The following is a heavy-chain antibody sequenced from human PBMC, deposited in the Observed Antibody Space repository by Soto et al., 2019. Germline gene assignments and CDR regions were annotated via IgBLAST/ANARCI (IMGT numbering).Heavy chain of an antibody. CDR2: IYYSGST. Sequence: SETLSLTCTVSGGSISSSSYYWGWIRQPPGKGLEWIGSIYYSGSTYYNPSLKSRVTISVDTSKNQFSLKLSSVTAADTAVYYCARHTRENNWNYVLSMGLFSYYLDYWGQGTLVTVSS. CDR1: GGSISSSSYY. V-gene: IGHV4-39*01. D-gene: IGHD1-7*01. CDR3: ARHTRENNWNYVLSMGLFSYYLDY. J-gene: IGHJ4*02.